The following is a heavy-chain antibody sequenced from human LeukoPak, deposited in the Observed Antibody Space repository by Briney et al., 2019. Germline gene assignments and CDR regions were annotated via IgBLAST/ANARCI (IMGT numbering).Heavy chain of an antibody. CDR1: GGTFSSYA. D-gene: IGHD1-26*01. CDR2: ISAYNGNT. J-gene: IGHJ3*02. Sequence: GSSVKVSCKASGGTFSSYAISWVRQAPGQGLEWIGWISAYNGNTNYAQKLQGRVTMTTDTSTSTAYMELRSLRSDDTAVYYCASGATSPVYSLAGAFDIWGQGTMVTVSS. CDR3: ASGATSPVYSLAGAFDI. V-gene: IGHV1-18*01.